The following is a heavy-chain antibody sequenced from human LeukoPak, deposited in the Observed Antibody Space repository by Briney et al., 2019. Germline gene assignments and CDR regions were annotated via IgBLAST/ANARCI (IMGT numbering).Heavy chain of an antibody. V-gene: IGHV4-61*02. CDR1: GGSISSGSYY. Sequence: SETLSLTCTVSGGSISSGSYYWSWIRQPAGKGLEWIGRIYTSGSTNYNPSLKSRVTISVDTSKSQFSLKPSSVTAADTAVYYCASSHYDSSGFDYWGQGTLVTVSS. J-gene: IGHJ4*02. CDR2: IYTSGST. CDR3: ASSHYDSSGFDY. D-gene: IGHD3-22*01.